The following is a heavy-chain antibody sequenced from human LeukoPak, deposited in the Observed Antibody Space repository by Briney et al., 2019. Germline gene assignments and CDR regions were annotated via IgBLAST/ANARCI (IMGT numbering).Heavy chain of an antibody. CDR3: ARGESGWYYYYYAMDV. CDR2: ISSSSSYI. V-gene: IGHV3-21*01. J-gene: IGHJ6*02. D-gene: IGHD6-19*01. Sequence: GGSLRLSCAASGFTFSSYSMNWVRQAPGKGLEWVSSISSSSSYIYYADSVKGRFTISRDNAKNSLYLQMNSLRAEDTAVYYCARGESGWYYYYYAMDVWGQGTTVAVSS. CDR1: GFTFSSYS.